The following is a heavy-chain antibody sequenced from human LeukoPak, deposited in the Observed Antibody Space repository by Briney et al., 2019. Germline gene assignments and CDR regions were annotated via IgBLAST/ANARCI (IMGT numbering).Heavy chain of an antibody. CDR1: GFTFSSHA. D-gene: IGHD6-13*01. Sequence: GGSLRLSCEASGFTFSSHAIHWVRQAPGKGLEWVAVISYDGSEKYYADFVKGRFTISRDNSKNTVNLQMNNLRTEDRAVFFCANGGIVSAGPDYWGQGTLVTVSS. J-gene: IGHJ4*02. V-gene: IGHV3-30*04. CDR3: ANGGIVSAGPDY. CDR2: ISYDGSEK.